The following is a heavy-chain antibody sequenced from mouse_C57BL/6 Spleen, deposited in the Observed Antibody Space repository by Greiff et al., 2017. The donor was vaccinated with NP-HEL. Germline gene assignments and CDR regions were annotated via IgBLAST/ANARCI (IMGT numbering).Heavy chain of an antibody. CDR1: GYTFTDYY. D-gene: IGHD1-1*01. CDR2: IYPGSGST. J-gene: IGHJ4*01. V-gene: IGHV1-77*01. Sequence: VQLVESGAELVKPGASVKISCKASGYTFTDYYINWVKQRPGQGLEWIGDIYPGSGSTNYNEKFKSKATLTVDTSSSTAYMQLSSLTSEDSAVYYCARGGRDAMDYWGQGTSVTVSS. CDR3: ARGGRDAMDY.